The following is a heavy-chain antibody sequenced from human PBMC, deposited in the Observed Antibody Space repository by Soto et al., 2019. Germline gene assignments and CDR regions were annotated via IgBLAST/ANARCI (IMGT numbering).Heavy chain of an antibody. CDR3: AKDRSLYYDILTSLGREYSYGMDV. V-gene: IGHV3-30*18. CDR1: GFTFSSYG. CDR2: ISYDGSNK. D-gene: IGHD3-9*01. J-gene: IGHJ6*02. Sequence: PGGSLRLSCAASGFTFSSYGMHWVRQAPGKGLEWVAVISYDGSNKYYADSVKGRFTISRDNSKNTLYLQMNSLRAEDTAVYYCAKDRSLYYDILTSLGREYSYGMDVWGQGTTVTLSS.